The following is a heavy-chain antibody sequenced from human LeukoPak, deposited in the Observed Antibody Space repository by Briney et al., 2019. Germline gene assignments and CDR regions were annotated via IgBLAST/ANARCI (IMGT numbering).Heavy chain of an antibody. Sequence: SETLSLTCIVSGVSVSSGTFYWSWIRQSPGKGLEWIGYIYYTGITNYNPSLKSRVTISVDTSKNQFSLNLSSVTAADTAVYYCARDHAEGWFDPWSQGTLVTVSS. CDR2: IYYTGIT. CDR3: ARDHAEGWFDP. V-gene: IGHV4-61*01. J-gene: IGHJ5*02. CDR1: GVSVSSGTFY. D-gene: IGHD1-14*01.